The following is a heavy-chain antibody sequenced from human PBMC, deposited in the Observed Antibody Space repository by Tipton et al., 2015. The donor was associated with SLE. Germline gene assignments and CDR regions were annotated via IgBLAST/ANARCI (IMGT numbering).Heavy chain of an antibody. CDR3: AREAGTADY. Sequence: LRLSCTVSGYSISSGYYWGWIRQPPGKGLEWIGSIYHSGSTYYNPSLKSRVTISVDTSKNQFSLKLSSVTAADTAVYYCAREAGTADYWGQGTLVTVSS. V-gene: IGHV4-38-2*02. CDR2: IYHSGST. J-gene: IGHJ4*02. CDR1: GYSISSGYY. D-gene: IGHD1-7*01.